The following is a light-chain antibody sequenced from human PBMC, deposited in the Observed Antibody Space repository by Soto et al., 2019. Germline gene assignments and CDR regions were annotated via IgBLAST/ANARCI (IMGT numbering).Light chain of an antibody. J-gene: IGKJ1*01. Sequence: EIVMTQSPATLSVSPGEGVTLSCRVSQSVSGNLAWYQQKPGQAPRLLIYGAVTRATGIPARFSGRGSGTEFTLTITSLQSEDFAVYFCQQYNGWLWTFGQGTKVDIK. CDR3: QQYNGWLWT. CDR2: GAV. V-gene: IGKV3D-15*01. CDR1: QSVSGN.